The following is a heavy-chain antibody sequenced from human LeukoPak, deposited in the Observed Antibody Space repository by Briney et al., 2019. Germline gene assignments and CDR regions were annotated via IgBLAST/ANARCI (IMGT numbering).Heavy chain of an antibody. J-gene: IGHJ5*02. CDR1: GYTFTSFY. CDR2: INPSGGST. CDR3: AREGDVVADVNWFDP. Sequence: ASVKVSCKASGYTFTSFYMHWVRQAPGQGLEWMGIINPSGGSTSYAQKFQGRVTMTRDTSTNTVYVELSSLISEDTAVYYCAREGDVVADVNWFDPWGQGTLVTVSS. D-gene: IGHD2-2*01. V-gene: IGHV1-46*01.